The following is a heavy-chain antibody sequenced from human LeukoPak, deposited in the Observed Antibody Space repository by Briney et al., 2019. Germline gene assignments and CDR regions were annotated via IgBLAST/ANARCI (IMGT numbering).Heavy chain of an antibody. CDR1: GFTVSSHY. J-gene: IGHJ4*02. Sequence: GGSLRLSCAASGFTVSSHYMTWVRQVPGKGLEWVSAIYSGGSTYYADSVKGRFTISRDNSENTVYLQMNSLRAEDTAVYHCAILDSSGWYCFDYWGQGTLVTVSS. D-gene: IGHD6-19*01. CDR2: IYSGGST. CDR3: AILDSSGWYCFDY. V-gene: IGHV3-53*01.